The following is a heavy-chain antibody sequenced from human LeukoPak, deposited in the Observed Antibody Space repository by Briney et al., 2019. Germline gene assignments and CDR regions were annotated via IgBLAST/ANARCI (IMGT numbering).Heavy chain of an antibody. CDR2: ISANGGST. CDR3: AKKETTVTTFFEN. V-gene: IGHV3-23*01. J-gene: IGHJ4*02. D-gene: IGHD4-17*01. Sequence: PGGSLRLSCAAPGFTFSSYAMSWVRQAPGKGLEWVSDISANGGSTYYADSVKGRFTISRDNSKNTLYLQMNSLRAEDTAVYYCAKKETTVTTFFENWGQGTLVTVSS. CDR1: GFTFSSYA.